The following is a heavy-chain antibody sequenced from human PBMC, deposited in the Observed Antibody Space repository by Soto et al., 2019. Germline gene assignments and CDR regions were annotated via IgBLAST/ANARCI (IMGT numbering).Heavy chain of an antibody. J-gene: IGHJ4*02. V-gene: IGHV3-23*01. CDR1: GFSFISHV. CDR3: ARDMGLSF. CDR2: MNGDGRNI. D-gene: IGHD3-10*01. Sequence: EVQLLESGGDLVQPGGSLRLSCVASGFSFISHVLTWVRQAPGKGLEWVSGMNGDGRNIFYADSVKGRFTSSRDNSKDTLYLQMSSLRAEDTAVYYCARDMGLSFWGQGTLVTVSS.